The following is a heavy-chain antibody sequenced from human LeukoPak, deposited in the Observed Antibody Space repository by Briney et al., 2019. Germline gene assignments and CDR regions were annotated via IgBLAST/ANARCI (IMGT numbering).Heavy chain of an antibody. J-gene: IGHJ4*02. CDR2: ISSSGSTI. CDR3: ARAVGYCSGGSCYGGYDY. Sequence: GGSLRLSCAASGFTFSDYYMSWIRQAPGKGLEWVSYISSSGSTIYYADSVKGRFTISRDNAKNSLYLQMNSLRAEDTAVYYCARAVGYCSGGSCYGGYDYWGQGTLDTVSS. CDR1: GFTFSDYY. D-gene: IGHD2-15*01. V-gene: IGHV3-11*01.